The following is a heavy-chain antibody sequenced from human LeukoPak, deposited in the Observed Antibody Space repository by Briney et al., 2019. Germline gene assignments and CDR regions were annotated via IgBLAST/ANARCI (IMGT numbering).Heavy chain of an antibody. J-gene: IGHJ4*02. V-gene: IGHV4-39*07. D-gene: IGHD3-22*01. CDR2: IYYSGST. CDR1: GGSISSSSYY. CDR3: ARGKYFDSTGWDY. Sequence: SETLSLTCAVSGGSISSSSYYWGWIRQPPGKGLEWIGTIYYSGSTYYNPSLKSRVTISVDTSKNQFSLKLSSVTAADTAVYHCARGKYFDSTGWDYWGQGTLVTVSS.